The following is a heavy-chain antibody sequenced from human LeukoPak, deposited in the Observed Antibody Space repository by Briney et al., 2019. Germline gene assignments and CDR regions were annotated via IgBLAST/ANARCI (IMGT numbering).Heavy chain of an antibody. CDR1: GGSVRSTSYF. V-gene: IGHV4-39*01. J-gene: IGHJ4*02. CDR3: ATLYGYARSWSHFNY. CDR2: VYYSGST. Sequence: SETLSLTCTVSGGSVRSTSYFWGWIRQPPGKGLEWIGTVYYSGSTYYSPSLKSRVTISLDTSKNQFSLKLTSVTAADTAVYYCATLYGYARSWSHFNYWGQGTLVTVSS. D-gene: IGHD2-8*01.